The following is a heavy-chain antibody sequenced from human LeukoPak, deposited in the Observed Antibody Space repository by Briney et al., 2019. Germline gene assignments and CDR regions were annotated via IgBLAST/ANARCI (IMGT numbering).Heavy chain of an antibody. D-gene: IGHD3-16*01. J-gene: IGHJ4*02. CDR2: ISHTGDI. CDR3: ARDSRNYAIDY. V-gene: IGHV3-48*03. Sequence: GGSLRLSCAASGFIFSNFEMNWVRQAPGKGLGWVSHISHTGDIKYADSVKGRFTISRDNSKNSQYLQMNSLRAEDTAVYYCARDSRNYAIDYWGQGTLATVSS. CDR1: GFIFSNFE.